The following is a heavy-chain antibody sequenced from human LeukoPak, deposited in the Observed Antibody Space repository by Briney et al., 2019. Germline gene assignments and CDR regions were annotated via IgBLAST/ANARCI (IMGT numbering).Heavy chain of an antibody. CDR1: GGSISSSSYY. D-gene: IGHD5-18*01. J-gene: IGHJ6*02. CDR3: ARDALDTAMVRVYYYGMDV. Sequence: PSETLSLTCTVSGGSISSSSYYWGWIRQPPGKGLEWIGSIYYSGSTYYNPSLKSRVTISVDTSKNQFSLKLSSVTAADTAVYYCARDALDTAMVRVYYYGMDVWGQGTTVTVSS. CDR2: IYYSGST. V-gene: IGHV4-39*01.